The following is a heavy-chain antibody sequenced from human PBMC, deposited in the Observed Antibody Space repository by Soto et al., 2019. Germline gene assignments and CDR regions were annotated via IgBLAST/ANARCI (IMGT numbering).Heavy chain of an antibody. CDR1: GFTFSSYG. D-gene: IGHD3-9*01. V-gene: IGHV3-33*01. CDR2: IWYDGSNK. Sequence: GGSLRLSCAASGFTFSSYGMHWVRQAPGKGLEWVAVIWYDGSNKYYADSVKGRFTISRDNSKNTLYLQMNSLRAEDTAVYYCARVRPGGYDILTGLSAFDIWGQGTMVTVSS. CDR3: ARVRPGGYDILTGLSAFDI. J-gene: IGHJ3*02.